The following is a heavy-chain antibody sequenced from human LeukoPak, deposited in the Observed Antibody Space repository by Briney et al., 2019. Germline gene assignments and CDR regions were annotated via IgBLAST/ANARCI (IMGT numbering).Heavy chain of an antibody. CDR1: GGSISSSSYY. CDR3: ARQRPSDASGSYWWGRGDAFDI. J-gene: IGHJ3*02. CDR2: IYYSGST. Sequence: SETLSLTCTVSGGSISSSSYYWGWIRHPPGKGLEWIGSIYYSGSTYYNPSLKSRVTISVDTSKNQFSLNLSSVTAADTAVYYCARQRPSDASGSYWWGRGDAFDIWGQGTMVTVSS. V-gene: IGHV4-39*07. D-gene: IGHD1-26*01.